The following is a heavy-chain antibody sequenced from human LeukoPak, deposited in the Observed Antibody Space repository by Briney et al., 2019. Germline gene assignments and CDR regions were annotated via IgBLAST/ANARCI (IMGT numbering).Heavy chain of an antibody. V-gene: IGHV3-30*02. Sequence: PGGSLRLSCAASGFTFSTYGMHWVRQAPGKGLEWVAFIRYDGSNKYYADSVKGRSTISRDNSKNTLYLQMNSLRAEDTAVYFCAKDKDPWKSTSISDFDYWGQGTLVTVSS. CDR3: AKDKDPWKSTSISDFDY. CDR2: IRYDGSNK. CDR1: GFTFSTYG. D-gene: IGHD1-1*01. J-gene: IGHJ4*02.